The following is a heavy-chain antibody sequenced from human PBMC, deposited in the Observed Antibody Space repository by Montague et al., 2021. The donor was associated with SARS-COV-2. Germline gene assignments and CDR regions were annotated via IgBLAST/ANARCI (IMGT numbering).Heavy chain of an antibody. CDR3: ARRYCSSWTGDQYGFDY. Sequence: SETLSLTCTVSGGSISSSSYYWGWIRQPPGKGLEWIGSIYHSGSTYYNPSLKSRVTISVDTSKNQFSLKLSSVTAADTAVYYCARRYCSSWTGDQYGFDYWGQGTLVTVSS. J-gene: IGHJ4*02. V-gene: IGHV4-39*07. D-gene: IGHD6-13*01. CDR2: IYHSGST. CDR1: GGSISSSSYY.